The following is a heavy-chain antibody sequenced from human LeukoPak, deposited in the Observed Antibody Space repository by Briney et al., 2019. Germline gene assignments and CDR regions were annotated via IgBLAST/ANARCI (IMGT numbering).Heavy chain of an antibody. CDR2: IYYSGST. D-gene: IGHD5-24*01. V-gene: IGHV4-39*01. J-gene: IGHJ4*02. CDR3: ARHVVRWLQFGAAPVAYYFDY. Sequence: SETLSLTCTVSGGSISSSSYYWGWIRQPPGKGLEWIGSIYYSGSTYYNPSLKSRVTISVDTSKNQFSLKLSSVTAADTAVCYCARHVVRWLQFGAAPVAYYFDYWGQGTLVTVSS. CDR1: GGSISSSSYY.